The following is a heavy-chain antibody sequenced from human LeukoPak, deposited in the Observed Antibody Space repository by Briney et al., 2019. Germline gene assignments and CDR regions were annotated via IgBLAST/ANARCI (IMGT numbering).Heavy chain of an antibody. D-gene: IGHD1-26*01. Sequence: ASVKVSCKASGYTFTSYDINWVRQATGQGLEWMGIINPSGGSTSYAQKFQGRVTMTRDTSTSTVYMELSSLRSEDTAAYYCARGVDVGATTDDAFDIWGQGTMVTVSS. CDR1: GYTFTSYD. J-gene: IGHJ3*02. CDR2: INPSGGST. V-gene: IGHV1-46*01. CDR3: ARGVDVGATTDDAFDI.